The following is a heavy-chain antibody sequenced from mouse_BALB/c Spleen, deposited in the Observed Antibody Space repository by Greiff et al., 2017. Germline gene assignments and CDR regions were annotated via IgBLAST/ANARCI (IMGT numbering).Heavy chain of an antibody. V-gene: IGHV5-6*01. CDR2: ISSGGSYT. CDR3: ARHSDHYYGSGYDY. D-gene: IGHD1-1*01. CDR1: GFTFSSYG. Sequence: EVKLMESGGDLVKPGGSLKLSCAASGFTFSSYGMSWVRQTPDKRLEWVATISSGGSYTYYPDSVKGRFTISRDNAKNTLYLQMSRLKSEDTAMYYCARHSDHYYGSGYDYWGQGTTLTVSS. J-gene: IGHJ2*01.